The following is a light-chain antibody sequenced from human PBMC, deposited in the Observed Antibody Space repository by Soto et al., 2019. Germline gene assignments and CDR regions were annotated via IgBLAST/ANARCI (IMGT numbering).Light chain of an antibody. V-gene: IGLV7-43*01. CDR3: LLYYDGAQV. CDR2: GTS. Sequence: QAVVTQEPSLTVSPGTTVTLTCASSTGAVTSGHYPNWFQQKPGQEPRPLIYGTSNKHSWTPARFSGSLLGDKAALTLSDVQPEDEAEYYCLLYYDGAQVFGGGTKLTVL. CDR1: TGAVTSGHY. J-gene: IGLJ3*02.